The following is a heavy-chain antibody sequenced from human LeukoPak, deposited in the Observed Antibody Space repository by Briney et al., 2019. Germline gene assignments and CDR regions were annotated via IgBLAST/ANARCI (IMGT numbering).Heavy chain of an antibody. J-gene: IGHJ2*01. D-gene: IGHD3-16*01. Sequence: GGSLRLPCAASGFTFSTFAMHWVRQAPGKGLERVAVISFDGSNTYYSDSVKGRFTISRDNSKNTLDLQMDSLGAEDTALYYCARDRRGSNTWDWYFDLWGRGTLVTVSS. CDR3: ARDRRGSNTWDWYFDL. V-gene: IGHV3-30*01. CDR2: ISFDGSNT. CDR1: GFTFSTFA.